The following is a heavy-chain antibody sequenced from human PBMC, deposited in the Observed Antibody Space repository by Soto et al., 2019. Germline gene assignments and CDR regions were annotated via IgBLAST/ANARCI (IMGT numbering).Heavy chain of an antibody. CDR1: GGSISSYY. V-gene: IGHV4-59*08. D-gene: IGHD6-13*01. CDR2: IYYSGST. CDR3: ARRSSGNDY. Sequence: SETLSLTCTVSGGSISSYYWSWIRQPPGKGLEWIGYIYYSGSTNYNPSLKSRVTISVDTSKNQFSLKLSSVTAADTAVYYCARRSSGNDYWGQGTLVTVSS. J-gene: IGHJ4*02.